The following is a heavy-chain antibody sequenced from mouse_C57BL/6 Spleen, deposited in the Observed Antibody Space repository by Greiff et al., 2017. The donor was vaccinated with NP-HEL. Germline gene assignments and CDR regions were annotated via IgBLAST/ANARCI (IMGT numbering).Heavy chain of an antibody. CDR3: ASWGLLPAW. Sequence: EVQLQESGPGLVKPSQSLSLTCSVTGYSITSGYYWNWIRQFPGNKLEWMGYISYDGSNNYNPSLKNRISITRDTSKNQFFLKLNSVTTEDTAKYYCASWGLLPAWWGQGTLVTVSA. V-gene: IGHV3-6*01. CDR2: ISYDGSN. J-gene: IGHJ3*02. CDR1: GYSITSGYY. D-gene: IGHD2-3*01.